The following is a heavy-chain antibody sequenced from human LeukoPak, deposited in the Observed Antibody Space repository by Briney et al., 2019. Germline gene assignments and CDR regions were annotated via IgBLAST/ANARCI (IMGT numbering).Heavy chain of an antibody. V-gene: IGHV6-1*01. J-gene: IGHJ6*02. D-gene: IGHD5-18*01. Sequence: PSQTLSLTCAISGDSVSSNTAAWNWIRQSPSRGLEWLGRTYYRSKWYNDYAVSVKSRITINPDTSKNQFSLQLNSVTPEDTAVYYCAREGRLVDTAMVSVYYYYGMDVWGQGTTVTVSS. CDR2: TYYRSKWYN. CDR1: GDSVSSNTAA. CDR3: AREGRLVDTAMVSVYYYYGMDV.